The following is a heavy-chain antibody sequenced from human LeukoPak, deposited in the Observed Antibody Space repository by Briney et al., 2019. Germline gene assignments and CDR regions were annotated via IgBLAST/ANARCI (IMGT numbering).Heavy chain of an antibody. V-gene: IGHV4-59*12. CDR3: ARGRTAMTMRRSYYMDV. Sequence: SETLSLTCTVSGGSITNYYWSWFRQPPGKGLEWIGYIYYSGSTNYNPSLKSRVTISVDTSKNQFSLKLSSVTAADTAVYYCARGRTAMTMRRSYYMDVWGKGTTVTVSS. CDR1: GGSITNYY. D-gene: IGHD5-18*01. J-gene: IGHJ6*03. CDR2: IYYSGST.